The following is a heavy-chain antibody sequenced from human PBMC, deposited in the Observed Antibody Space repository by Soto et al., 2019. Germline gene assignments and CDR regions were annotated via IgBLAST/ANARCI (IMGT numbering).Heavy chain of an antibody. V-gene: IGHV4-31*03. CDR1: GASTGSGGYY. J-gene: IGHJ4*02. CDR2: IYYTGST. CDR3: ARADYGDRGLAFDS. D-gene: IGHD4-17*01. Sequence: QVHLQESGPGLVKTSQTLSLTCTVSGASTGSGGYYWSWIRQHPGKGLEWIGYIYYTGSTYYSPSLKSRASISVDTSKNEFSLKLDSVTAADTAVYYCARADYGDRGLAFDSWGQGTLVTVSS.